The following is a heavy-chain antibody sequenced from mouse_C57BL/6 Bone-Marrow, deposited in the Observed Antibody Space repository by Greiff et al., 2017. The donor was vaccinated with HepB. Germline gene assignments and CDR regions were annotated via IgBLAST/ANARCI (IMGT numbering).Heavy chain of an antibody. CDR3: ARYSNNDWYFDV. V-gene: IGHV2-2*01. CDR2: IWSGGST. J-gene: IGHJ1*03. CDR1: GFSLTSYG. Sequence: QVQLKESGPGLVQPSQCLSITCTVSGFSLTSYGVHWVRQSTGKGLEWLGVIWSGGSTDYNAAFISRLSISKDDSKSQIFFNMNSLQADDTAIYYCARYSNNDWYFDVWGTGTTLTVSS. D-gene: IGHD2-5*01.